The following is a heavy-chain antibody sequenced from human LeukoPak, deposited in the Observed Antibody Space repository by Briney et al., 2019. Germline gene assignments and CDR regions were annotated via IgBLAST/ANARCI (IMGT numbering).Heavy chain of an antibody. CDR3: ARELGNYYYYYMDV. Sequence: SVKVSCKASGGTFSSYAISWVRQAPGQGLEWMGGIIPMFGTPNYAQKFQGRVTITADESTSTAYMELTSLRSEDAAVYYCARELGNYYYYYMDVWGKGTTVTVSS. D-gene: IGHD7-27*01. CDR2: IIPMFGTP. J-gene: IGHJ6*03. V-gene: IGHV1-69*01. CDR1: GGTFSSYA.